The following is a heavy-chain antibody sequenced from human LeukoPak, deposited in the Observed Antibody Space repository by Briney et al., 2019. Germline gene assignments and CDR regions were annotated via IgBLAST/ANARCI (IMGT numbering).Heavy chain of an antibody. J-gene: IGHJ4*02. CDR1: GYTFTSYY. CDR2: INPSGGST. Sequence: GASVKVSCKASGYTFTSYYMHWVRQAPGQGLEWMGIINPSGGSTNYAQKLQGRVTTTTDTSTSPTYMELRSLRSDDTAVYYCARDRGGSTSWFFDNWGQGTLVTVSS. CDR3: ARDRGGSTSWFFDN. V-gene: IGHV1-46*01. D-gene: IGHD2-2*01.